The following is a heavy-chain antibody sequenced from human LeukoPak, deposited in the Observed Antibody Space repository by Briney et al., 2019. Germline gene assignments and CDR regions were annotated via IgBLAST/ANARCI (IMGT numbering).Heavy chain of an antibody. CDR3: AKRGYSGYDYFPFDY. CDR2: IYPGDSDT. J-gene: IGHJ4*02. D-gene: IGHD5-12*01. CDR1: GYSFTSYW. Sequence: GESLKISCKGSGYSFTSYWIGWVRQMPGKGLEWMGIIYPGDSDTRYSPSFQGQVTISADKSISTAYLQWSSLKASDTAVYYCAKRGYSGYDYFPFDYWGQGTLVTVSS. V-gene: IGHV5-51*01.